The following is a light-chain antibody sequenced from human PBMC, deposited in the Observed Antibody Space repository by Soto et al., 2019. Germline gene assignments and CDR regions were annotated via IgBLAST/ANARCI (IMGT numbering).Light chain of an antibody. J-gene: IGKJ5*01. CDR1: QSVSSSY. CDR3: QQRSNWPHSIT. CDR2: DAS. V-gene: IGKV3D-20*02. Sequence: EIVLTQSPGTLSLSPGERSTLSCRASQSVSSSYLAWYQQKPGQAPRLLIYDASNRATGIPARFSGSGSETDFTLTISRLEPEDFAVYYCQQRSNWPHSITFGQGTQLEIK.